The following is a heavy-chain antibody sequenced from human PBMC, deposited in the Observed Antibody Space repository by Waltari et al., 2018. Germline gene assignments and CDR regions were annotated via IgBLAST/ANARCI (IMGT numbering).Heavy chain of an antibody. CDR1: GFPFRSYA. CDR2: ISGSGGST. D-gene: IGHD1-26*01. Sequence: EVQLLESGGGLVQPGGSLGLSCAASGFPFRSYAMSWFRQAPGKGLEWVSAISGSGGSTYYADSVKGRFTISRDNSKNTLYLQKNSLRAEDTAVYYCAKDLLEGSYDYWGQGTLVTVSS. CDR3: AKDLLEGSYDY. J-gene: IGHJ4*02. V-gene: IGHV3-23*01.